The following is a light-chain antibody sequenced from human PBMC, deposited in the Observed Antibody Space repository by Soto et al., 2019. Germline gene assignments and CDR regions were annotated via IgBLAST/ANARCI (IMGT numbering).Light chain of an antibody. Sequence: DIQMTQSPSSLSAFVGDRVTITCRASQSISNYLNWYQQKPGKAPKLLIYAASSLQSGVPSRFSGSGSGTDFTLTISTLQPEDFATYYCQQSYTTPRTFGGGTNVEIK. CDR3: QQSYTTPRT. J-gene: IGKJ4*01. CDR2: AAS. V-gene: IGKV1-39*01. CDR1: QSISNY.